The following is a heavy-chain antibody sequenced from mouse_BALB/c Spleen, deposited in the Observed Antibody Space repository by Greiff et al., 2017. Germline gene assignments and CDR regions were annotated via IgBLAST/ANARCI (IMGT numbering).Heavy chain of an antibody. D-gene: IGHD3-2*01. J-gene: IGHJ4*01. CDR1: GYTFTSYT. V-gene: IGHV1-4*01. Sequence: QVHVKQSGAELARPGASVKMSCKASGYTFTSYTMHWVKQRPGQGLEWIGYINPSSGYTNYNQKFKDKATLTADKSSSTAYMQLSSLTSEDSAVYYCARADSSGTEEMDYWGQGTSVTVSS. CDR2: INPSSGYT. CDR3: ARADSSGTEEMDY.